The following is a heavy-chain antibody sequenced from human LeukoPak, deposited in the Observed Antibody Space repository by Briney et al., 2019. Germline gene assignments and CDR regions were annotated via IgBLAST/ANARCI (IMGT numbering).Heavy chain of an antibody. J-gene: IGHJ5*02. CDR3: ARGAAPRYCSSTSCYFWFDP. V-gene: IGHV4-34*01. D-gene: IGHD2-2*01. CDR1: GGSFSGYY. Sequence: KSSETLSLTCAVYGGSFSGYYWSWIRQPPGKGLEWIGEINHSGSTNYNPSLKSRVTISVDTSKNQFSLKLSSVTAADTAVYYCARGAAPRYCSSTSCYFWFDPWGQGTLVTVSS. CDR2: INHSGST.